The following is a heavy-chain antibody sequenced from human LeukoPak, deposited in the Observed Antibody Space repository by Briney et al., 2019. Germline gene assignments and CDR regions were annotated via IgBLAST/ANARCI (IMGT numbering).Heavy chain of an antibody. CDR2: IYTSGST. V-gene: IGHV4-4*07. J-gene: IGHJ2*01. D-gene: IGHD3-3*01. CDR1: GGSISSYY. CDR3: ARGFGVVPTVWYFGL. Sequence: SVTLSLTCTVSGGSISSYYWSWIRQPAGKGLEWIGRIYTSGSTNYNPSLKSRVTISVDTSKNQFSLKLSSVTAADTAVYYCARGFGVVPTVWYFGLWGRGTLVTVSS.